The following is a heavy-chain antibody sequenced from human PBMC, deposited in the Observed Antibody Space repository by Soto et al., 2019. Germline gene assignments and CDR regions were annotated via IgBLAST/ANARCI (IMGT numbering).Heavy chain of an antibody. CDR2: VYYSGTT. J-gene: IGHJ4*02. CDR3: TRERDYGGNHCDY. Sequence: SETLSLTCTVSGGSIDSGDYYWSWIRQPPGKGLEWIGYVYYSGTTNYNPFLKSRVTLSLDKSKNQFSLKMNSVTAADTAVYYCTRERDYGGNHCDYWGQGTLVTVSS. V-gene: IGHV4-61*08. D-gene: IGHD4-17*01. CDR1: GGSIDSGDYY.